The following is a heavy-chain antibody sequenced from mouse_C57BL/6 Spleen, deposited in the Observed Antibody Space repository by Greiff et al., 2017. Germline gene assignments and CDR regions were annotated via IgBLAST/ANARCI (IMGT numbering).Heavy chain of an antibody. CDR1: GYTFTSYW. Sequence: VKLQQPGAELVRPGSSVKLSCKASGYTFTSYWMDWVKQRPGQGLEWIGNIYPSDSETHYNQKFKDKATLTVDKSSSTAYMQLSSLTSEDSAVYYCARRYDGYPFAYWGQGTLVTVSA. CDR2: IYPSDSET. D-gene: IGHD2-3*01. CDR3: ARRYDGYPFAY. J-gene: IGHJ3*01. V-gene: IGHV1-61*01.